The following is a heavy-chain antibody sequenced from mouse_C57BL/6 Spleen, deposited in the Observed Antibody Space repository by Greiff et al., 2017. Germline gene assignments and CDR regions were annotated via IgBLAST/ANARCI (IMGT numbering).Heavy chain of an antibody. J-gene: IGHJ3*01. CDR3: TTGYYGSSSAWFAY. CDR2: IDPEDGDT. V-gene: IGHV14-1*01. Sequence: EVQLQQSGAELVRPGASVKLSCTASGFNIKDYYMHWVKQRPEQGLEWIGRIDPEDGDTEYAPKFQGKATMTADTSSNTAYLQLSSLTSEDTAVYYCTTGYYGSSSAWFAYGGQVTLVTVSA. CDR1: GFNIKDYY. D-gene: IGHD1-1*01.